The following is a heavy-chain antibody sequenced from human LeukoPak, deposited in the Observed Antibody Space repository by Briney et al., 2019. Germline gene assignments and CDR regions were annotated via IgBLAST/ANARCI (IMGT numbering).Heavy chain of an antibody. V-gene: IGHV1-46*01. CDR3: ARFSASRGAFDI. J-gene: IGHJ3*02. CDR1: GYTFTSYY. Sequence: GASVKVSCKASGYTFTSYYMHWVRQAPGQGLEWMGIINPSGGSTSYAQKFQGRVTITRDTSASTAYMELSSLRSEDTAVYYCARFSASRGAFDIWGQGTMVTVSS. D-gene: IGHD2-2*01. CDR2: INPSGGST.